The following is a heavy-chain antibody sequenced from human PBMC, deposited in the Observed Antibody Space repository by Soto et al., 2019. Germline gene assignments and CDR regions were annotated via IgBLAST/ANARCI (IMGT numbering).Heavy chain of an antibody. J-gene: IGHJ4*02. CDR3: ARGGHIAVVTASFDY. V-gene: IGHV1-46*02. D-gene: IGHD2-21*02. Sequence: VASVKVSCEASWYTFNTYYLHWGRQAPGQALEWMGVIHPSGGGTTYAQKFLGRVTVTRDTSTSTVFMELSSLRSDDTAVYYCARGGHIAVVTASFDYWGQGTLVTVSS. CDR1: WYTFNTYY. CDR2: IHPSGGGT.